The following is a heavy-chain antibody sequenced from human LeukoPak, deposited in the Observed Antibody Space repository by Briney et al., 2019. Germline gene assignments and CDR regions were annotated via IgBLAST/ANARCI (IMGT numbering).Heavy chain of an antibody. V-gene: IGHV3-9*01. D-gene: IGHD3-9*01. CDR1: GFTFDDYA. CDR3: AKGGFVDDILTGYSYFDY. Sequence: PGRSLRLSCAASGFTFDDYAMHWVRQAPGKGLEWVSGISWNSGSIGYADSVKGRFTISRDNAKNSLYLQMNSLRAEDTALYYCAKGGFVDDILTGYSYFDYWGQGTLVTVSS. J-gene: IGHJ4*02. CDR2: ISWNSGSI.